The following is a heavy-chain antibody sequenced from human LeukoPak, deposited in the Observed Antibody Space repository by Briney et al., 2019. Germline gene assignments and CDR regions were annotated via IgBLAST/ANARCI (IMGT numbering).Heavy chain of an antibody. Sequence: TGGSLRLSCAASGFTFSSYGMHWVRQAPGKGLEWVAVISYDGSNKYYADSVKGRFTISRDNSKNTLYLQMNSLRAEDTAVYYCAKDQNRAYCGGDCYIFDYWGQGTLVTVSS. CDR1: GFTFSSYG. D-gene: IGHD2-21*01. CDR2: ISYDGSNK. J-gene: IGHJ4*02. V-gene: IGHV3-30*18. CDR3: AKDQNRAYCGGDCYIFDY.